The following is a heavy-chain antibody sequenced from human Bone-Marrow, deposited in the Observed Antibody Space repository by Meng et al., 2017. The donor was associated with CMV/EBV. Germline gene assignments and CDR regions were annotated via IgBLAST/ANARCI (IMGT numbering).Heavy chain of an antibody. Sequence: QGHLVQSGAEVKKPGSSVKVACRPSGYTFTSDAMNGVRRAPGQGLEWIGWINTITGDPTYAQGFTGRFVFSLDTSVGTAYLQISSLKTDDTAVYYCARGSLEADEDPGWGQGTLVTVSS. D-gene: IGHD6-13*01. CDR2: INTITGDP. V-gene: IGHV7-4-1*02. CDR1: GYTFTSDA. J-gene: IGHJ4*02. CDR3: ARGSLEADEDPG.